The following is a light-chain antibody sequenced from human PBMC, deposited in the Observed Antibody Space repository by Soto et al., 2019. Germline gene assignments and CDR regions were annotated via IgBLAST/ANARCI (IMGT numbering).Light chain of an antibody. CDR1: QSINNY. CDR3: QQSYSSSLT. CDR2: AAS. J-gene: IGKJ4*01. V-gene: IGKV1-39*01. Sequence: DVQLAQSPSSLSASLGYLFTVSCRARQSINNYLNWYQQKPGKAPKLLVYAASTLQDGVTSRFSGSGSGTDFTLTISRLQPEDFAVYYCQQSYSSSLTGGGGTQGDIK.